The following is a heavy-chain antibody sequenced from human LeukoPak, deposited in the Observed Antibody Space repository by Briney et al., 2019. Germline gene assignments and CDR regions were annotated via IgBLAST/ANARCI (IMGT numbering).Heavy chain of an antibody. Sequence: ASVKVSCKASGYTFTGFAMHWVRQAPGQRLEWMGWINAGNGNTKYSQKFQGGVTITRDTSASTAYMELSSLRSEDTAVYYCATYYDILTGYYKPYNWFDPWGQGTLVTVSS. D-gene: IGHD3-9*01. J-gene: IGHJ5*02. CDR2: INAGNGNT. V-gene: IGHV1-3*01. CDR1: GYTFTGFA. CDR3: ATYYDILTGYYKPYNWFDP.